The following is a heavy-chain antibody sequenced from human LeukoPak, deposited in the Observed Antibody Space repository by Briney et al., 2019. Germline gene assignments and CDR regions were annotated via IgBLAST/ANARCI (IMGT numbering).Heavy chain of an antibody. D-gene: IGHD1-1*01. Sequence: SETLSLTCTVSGGSISGYYWSWIRQPPGKGLEWIGYIHYSGSTNYNPSLKSRVTISVDTSKNQFSLKLSSVTAADTAVYYCARAPLANYFDYWGQGTLVTVSS. CDR3: ARAPLANYFDY. V-gene: IGHV4-59*01. CDR1: GGSISGYY. CDR2: IHYSGST. J-gene: IGHJ4*02.